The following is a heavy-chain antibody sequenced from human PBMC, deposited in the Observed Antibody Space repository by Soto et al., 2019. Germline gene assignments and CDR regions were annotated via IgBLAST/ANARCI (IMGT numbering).Heavy chain of an antibody. CDR1: GGSVSSGSYY. Sequence: SETLSLTCTVSGGSVSSGSYYWSWIRQPPGKGLEWIGYIYYSGSTNYNPSLKSRVTISVDTSKNQFSLKLSSVTAADTAVYYCARDPARITIFGVVTADYGMDVWGQGTTVTVSS. CDR2: IYYSGST. V-gene: IGHV4-61*01. CDR3: ARDPARITIFGVVTADYGMDV. J-gene: IGHJ6*02. D-gene: IGHD3-3*01.